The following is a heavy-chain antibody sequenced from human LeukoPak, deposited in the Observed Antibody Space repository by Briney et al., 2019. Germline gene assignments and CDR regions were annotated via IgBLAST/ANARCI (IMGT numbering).Heavy chain of an antibody. V-gene: IGHV4-39*07. CDR3: ARGRSGSYAIFGVVITYYFDY. CDR1: GGSISSSSYY. J-gene: IGHJ4*02. CDR2: IYYSGST. D-gene: IGHD3-3*01. Sequence: SETLSLTCTVSGGSISSSSYYWGWIRQPPGKGLEWIGSIYYSGSTYYNPSLKSRVTISVDTSKNQFSLKLSSVTAADTAVYYCARGRSGSYAIFGVVITYYFDYWGQGTLVTVSS.